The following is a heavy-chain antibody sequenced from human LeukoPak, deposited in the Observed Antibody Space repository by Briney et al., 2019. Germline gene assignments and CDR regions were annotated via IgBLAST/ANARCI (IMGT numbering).Heavy chain of an antibody. V-gene: IGHV3-48*02. Sequence: GGSLRLSCAASGFTFSSYSMNWVRQAPGKGLEWVSYISSSSSTIYHADSVKGRFTISRDNAKNSLYLQMNSLRDEDTAVYYCARGTIAAAGYYYFDYWGQGTQVTVSS. J-gene: IGHJ4*02. CDR2: ISSSSSTI. CDR1: GFTFSSYS. D-gene: IGHD6-13*01. CDR3: ARGTIAAAGYYYFDY.